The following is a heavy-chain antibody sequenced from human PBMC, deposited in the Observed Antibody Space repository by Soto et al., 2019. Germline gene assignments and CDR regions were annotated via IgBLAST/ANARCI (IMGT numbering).Heavy chain of an antibody. CDR1: GYTFSDYY. J-gene: IGHJ4*02. CDR3: ARGPRTQLWFPNGY. V-gene: IGHV1-2*02. D-gene: IGHD3-10*01. Sequence: QVQLLQSGAEVQKPGTSVKVSCQASGYTFSDYYLHWLRQAPGQGLEWMGWLSPKSGGTHYAHKFEGRVTLTTDTPSCTAFMELSRLTSDDTAVYYCARGPRTQLWFPNGYWGQGTLVTVSS. CDR2: LSPKSGGT.